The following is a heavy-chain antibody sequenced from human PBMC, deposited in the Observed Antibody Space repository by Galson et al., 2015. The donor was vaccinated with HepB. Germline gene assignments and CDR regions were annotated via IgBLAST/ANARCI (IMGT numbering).Heavy chain of an antibody. Sequence: SLRLSCAASGFTFSSYAMSWVRQAPGKGLEWVSAISGSGGSTYYADSVKGRFTISRDNSKNTLYLQMNSLRAEDTAVYYCAKTELNWNYVYGQNGMGGAVDYWGQGTLVTVSS. D-gene: IGHD1-7*01. CDR3: AKTELNWNYVYGQNGMGGAVDY. J-gene: IGHJ4*02. CDR1: GFTFSSYA. V-gene: IGHV3-23*01. CDR2: ISGSGGST.